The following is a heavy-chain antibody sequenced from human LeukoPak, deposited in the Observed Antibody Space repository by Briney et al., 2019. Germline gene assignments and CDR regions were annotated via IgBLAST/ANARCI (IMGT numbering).Heavy chain of an antibody. Sequence: GGSLRLSCAASGFTFSSYEMNCVRQAPGKGLEGGSYIGSGGTAVYYADSVTGRFTISRDNAKNSLYLQMNSLRAEDTAVYYCAREGDGYNQLDYWGQGTLVTVSS. D-gene: IGHD5-24*01. V-gene: IGHV3-48*03. J-gene: IGHJ4*02. CDR2: IGSGGTAV. CDR1: GFTFSSYE. CDR3: AREGDGYNQLDY.